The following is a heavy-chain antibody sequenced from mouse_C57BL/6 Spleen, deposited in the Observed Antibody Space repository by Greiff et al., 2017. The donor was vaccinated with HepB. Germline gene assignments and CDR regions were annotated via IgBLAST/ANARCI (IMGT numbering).Heavy chain of an antibody. CDR2: FYPGSGSI. CDR3: ARHEDSGNYRGSWFAY. CDR1: GYTFTEYT. Sequence: VKLMESGAELVKPGASVKLSCKASGYTFTEYTIHWVKQRSGQGLEWIGWFYPGSGSIKYNEKFKDKATLTADKSSSTVYMELSRLTSEDSAVYFCARHEDSGNYRGSWFAYWGQGTLVTVSA. V-gene: IGHV1-62-2*01. D-gene: IGHD2-1*01. J-gene: IGHJ3*01.